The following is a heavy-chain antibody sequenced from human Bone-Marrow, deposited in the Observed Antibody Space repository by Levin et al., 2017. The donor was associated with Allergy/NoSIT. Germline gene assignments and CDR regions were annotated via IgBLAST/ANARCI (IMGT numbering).Heavy chain of an antibody. J-gene: IGHJ4*02. V-gene: IGHV4-31*03. CDR3: ARDTPLGGYCSSTSCHAFDY. CDR2: IYYSGST. D-gene: IGHD2-2*01. Sequence: SQTLSLTCTVSGGSISSGGYYWSWIRQHPGKGLEWIGYIYYSGSTYYNPSLKSRVTISVDTSKNQFSLKLSSVTAADTAVYYCARDTPLGGYCSSTSCHAFDYWGQGTLVTVSS. CDR1: GGSISSGGYY.